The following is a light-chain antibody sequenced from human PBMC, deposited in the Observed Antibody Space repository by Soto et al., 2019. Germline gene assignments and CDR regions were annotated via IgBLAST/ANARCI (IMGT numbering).Light chain of an antibody. CDR3: SSYAGSNNFGV. CDR1: SSDVGGYNY. V-gene: IGLV2-8*01. Sequence: QSVLTQPPSASGSPGQSVTISCTGTSSDVGGYNYVSWYQQHPGKAPKLMIYEVSKRPSGVPDRFSGSKSGNTASLTVSGLQAEDEADYYCSSYAGSNNFGVFGTATTVTVL. CDR2: EVS. J-gene: IGLJ1*01.